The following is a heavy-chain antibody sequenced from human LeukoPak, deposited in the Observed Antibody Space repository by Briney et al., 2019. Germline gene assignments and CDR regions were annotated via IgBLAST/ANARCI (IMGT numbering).Heavy chain of an antibody. Sequence: GASVKVSCKASGGTFSSYAISWVRQAPGQGLEWMGGIIPIFGTANYAQKFQGRVTVTRDTSASTAYMDLSSLRSEDTAVYYCASPYPGIAAAGNSYYYGMDVWGQGTTVTVSS. D-gene: IGHD6-13*01. J-gene: IGHJ6*02. CDR2: IIPIFGTA. V-gene: IGHV1-69*05. CDR3: ASPYPGIAAAGNSYYYGMDV. CDR1: GGTFSSYA.